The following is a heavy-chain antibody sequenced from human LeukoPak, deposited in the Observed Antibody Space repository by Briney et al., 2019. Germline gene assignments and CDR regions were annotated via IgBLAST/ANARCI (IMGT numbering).Heavy chain of an antibody. D-gene: IGHD2-2*01. CDR3: AKGHCSSTSCYYYYYMDV. CDR1: GFTFSSYA. CDR2: ISGSGGST. Sequence: PGGSLRLSCAASGFTFSSYAMSWVRQAPGKGLEWVSSISGSGGSTYYADSVKGRFTISRDNSKNTLNVQMNSLRAEDTAVYYCAKGHCSSTSCYYYYYMDVWGKGTTVTVSS. J-gene: IGHJ6*03. V-gene: IGHV3-23*01.